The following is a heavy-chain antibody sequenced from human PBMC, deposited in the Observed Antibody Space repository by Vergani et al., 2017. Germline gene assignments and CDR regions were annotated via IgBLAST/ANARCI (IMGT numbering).Heavy chain of an antibody. V-gene: IGHV1-46*01. D-gene: IGHD6-19*01. J-gene: IGHJ3*02. CDR3: ARVVGYSSGWYLVGDAFDI. Sequence: QVQLVQSGAEVKKPGASVKVSCKASGYTFTSYYMHWVRQAPGQGLEWMGIINPSGGSTSYAQKFQGRVTMTRDTSISTAYMELSRLRSDDTAVYYCARVVGYSSGWYLVGDAFDIWGQGTMVTVSS. CDR1: GYTFTSYY. CDR2: INPSGGST.